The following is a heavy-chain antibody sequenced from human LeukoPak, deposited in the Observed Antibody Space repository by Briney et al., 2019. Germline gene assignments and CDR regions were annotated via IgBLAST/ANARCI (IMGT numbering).Heavy chain of an antibody. V-gene: IGHV3-7*01. CDR2: IKQDGSEK. J-gene: IGHJ4*02. D-gene: IGHD3-3*01. Sequence: GGSLRLSCAASGFTFSSYWMSWVRQAPGKGLEWVANIKQDGSEKYYVDSVKGRFTISRDNAKNSLYLQMNSLRAEDTAVYYCARDGLDFWSGYLDYWGQGTLVTVSS. CDR3: ARDGLDFWSGYLDY. CDR1: GFTFSSYW.